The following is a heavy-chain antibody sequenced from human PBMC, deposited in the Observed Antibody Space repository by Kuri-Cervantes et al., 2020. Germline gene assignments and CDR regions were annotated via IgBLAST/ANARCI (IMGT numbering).Heavy chain of an antibody. D-gene: IGHD3-10*01. J-gene: IGHJ2*01. V-gene: IGHV3-23*01. CDR1: GFTFSSYA. CDR2: ISGSGGST. Sequence: GGSLRLSCAASGFTFSSYAMSWVRQAPGKGLEWVSAISGSGGSTYYADSVKGRFTISRDNSKNTLYLQMNSLRAEDTAVYYCATAWAPMMGSWYFDLWGRGTLVTVSS. CDR3: ATAWAPMMGSWYFDL.